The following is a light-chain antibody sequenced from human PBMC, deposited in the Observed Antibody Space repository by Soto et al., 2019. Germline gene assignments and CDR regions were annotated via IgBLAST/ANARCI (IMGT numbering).Light chain of an antibody. J-gene: IGLJ3*02. CDR3: GSWDRSLRGWV. Sequence: QSVLTQPPSVSAAPGQKVTVSCSGSSSNIGNNHVSWYQHLPGTAPKVLIYDNSGIPDRFSGSKSATSATLDITGLQTGDEADYYCGSWDRSLRGWVFGGGTKVTVL. CDR2: DN. V-gene: IGLV1-51*01. CDR1: SSNIGNNH.